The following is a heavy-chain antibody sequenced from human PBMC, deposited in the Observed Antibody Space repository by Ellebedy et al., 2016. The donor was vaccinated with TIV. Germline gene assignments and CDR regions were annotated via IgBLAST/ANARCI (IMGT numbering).Heavy chain of an antibody. CDR2: ISDDGSNK. V-gene: IGHV3-30*18. CDR1: GFTFSSYG. J-gene: IGHJ4*02. D-gene: IGHD5-24*01. CDR3: AKDLAAKWLQAFDY. Sequence: GESLKISCAASGFTFSSYGMHWVRQAPGKGLKWVAVISDDGSNKYYADSVKGRFTISRDDSKNTLYLQMDSLRAEDTAVYYCAKDLAAKWLQAFDYWGQGTLVTVSS.